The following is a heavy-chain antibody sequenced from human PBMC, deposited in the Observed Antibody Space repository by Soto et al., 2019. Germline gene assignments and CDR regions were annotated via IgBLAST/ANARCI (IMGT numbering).Heavy chain of an antibody. V-gene: IGHV3-7*01. J-gene: IGHJ4*02. D-gene: IGHD6-13*01. Sequence: GGSLRLCCAASGFTFSSYWMSWVRQAPGKGLEWVANIKQDGSEKYYVDSVKGRFTISRDNAKNSLYLQMNSLRAEDTAVYYSARTRGSLYSSSWYPYYFDYWGQGTLVTVSS. CDR3: ARTRGSLYSSSWYPYYFDY. CDR1: GFTFSSYW. CDR2: IKQDGSEK.